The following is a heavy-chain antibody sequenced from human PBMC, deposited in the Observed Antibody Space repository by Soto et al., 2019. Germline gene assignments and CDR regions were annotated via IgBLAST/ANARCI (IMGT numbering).Heavy chain of an antibody. CDR1: GFTFSSHW. CDR2: INSDGSST. Sequence: GGSLRLSCAVSGFTFSSHWMHWVRQAPGKGLMWVSRINSDGSSTNYADSVKGRFTISRDNAKNTLYLQMNSLRADDTAVYYCARDSSPYYDFWSGFYTYFDYWGQGA. CDR3: ARDSSPYYDFWSGFYTYFDY. V-gene: IGHV3-74*01. D-gene: IGHD3-3*01. J-gene: IGHJ4*02.